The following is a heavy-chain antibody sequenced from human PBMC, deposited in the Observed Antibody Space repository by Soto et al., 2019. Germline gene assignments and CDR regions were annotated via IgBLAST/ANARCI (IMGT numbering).Heavy chain of an antibody. J-gene: IGHJ6*02. D-gene: IGHD3-3*01. CDR2: IYFSGST. Sequence: SETLSLTCTVSGDPITSSTYYWGWIRQPPGKGLEWIGSIYFSGSTYYNPSLKSRVTISVDSSKNQFSLKLSSVTAADTAVYYCASLFRFLEWLSPANYYGMDVWGQGTTVTVSS. CDR1: GDPITSSTYY. V-gene: IGHV4-39*01. CDR3: ASLFRFLEWLSPANYYGMDV.